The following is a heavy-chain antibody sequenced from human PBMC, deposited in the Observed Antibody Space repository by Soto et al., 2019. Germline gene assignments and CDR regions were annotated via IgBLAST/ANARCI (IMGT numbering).Heavy chain of an antibody. V-gene: IGHV3-53*01. Sequence: PGGSLRLSCAASGFTVSSNYMSWVRQAPGKGLEWVSVIYSGGSTYYADSVKGRFTISRDNSKNTLYLQMNSLRAEDTAVYYCARVNYDFWSGYYLDYWGQGTLVTVSS. CDR2: IYSGGST. J-gene: IGHJ4*02. D-gene: IGHD3-3*01. CDR3: ARVNYDFWSGYYLDY. CDR1: GFTVSSNY.